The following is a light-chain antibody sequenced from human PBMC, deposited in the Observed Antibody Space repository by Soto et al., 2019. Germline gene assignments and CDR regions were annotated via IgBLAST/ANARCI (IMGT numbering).Light chain of an antibody. V-gene: IGKV3-20*01. CDR3: HQYGTSPYT. CDR1: QSIRKNY. CDR2: AAP. Sequence: EIVLTQSPGTLSLSPGERATLSCRAGQSIRKNYLAWYQQKSGLAPRPLIYAAPTRATGIPDRFSGSGSGTDFTLTISRLEPEDFAVYYCHQYGTSPYTFGQGTKLEIK. J-gene: IGKJ2*01.